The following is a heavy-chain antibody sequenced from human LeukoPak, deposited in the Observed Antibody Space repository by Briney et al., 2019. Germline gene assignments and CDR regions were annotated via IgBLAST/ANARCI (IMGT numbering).Heavy chain of an antibody. CDR1: GYSFTKYW. CDR3: AKGGVTVADWLDP. J-gene: IGHJ5*02. V-gene: IGHV5-51*01. Sequence: GESLKISCKGSGYSFTKYWIGWVRQMTGKGLEWMGIIYPGDSDTRYSPSFQGQVTLSADKSISTAYLQWSSLKASDTAMYYCAKGGVTVADWLDPWGQGTLVTVSS. D-gene: IGHD6-19*01. CDR2: IYPGDSDT.